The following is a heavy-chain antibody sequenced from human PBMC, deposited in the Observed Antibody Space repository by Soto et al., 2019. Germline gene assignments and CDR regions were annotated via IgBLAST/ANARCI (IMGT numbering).Heavy chain of an antibody. CDR1: GGSFSGYY. D-gene: IGHD3-3*01. CDR3: ARAGLNRDFWSGYYSHWFDP. J-gene: IGHJ5*02. Sequence: ASETLSLTCAVYGGSFSGYYWSWIRQPPGKGLEWIGEINHSGSTNYNPSLKSRVTISVDTSKNQFSLKLSSVTAADTAVYYCARAGLNRDFWSGYYSHWFDPRGQGTLVTVSS. V-gene: IGHV4-34*01. CDR2: INHSGST.